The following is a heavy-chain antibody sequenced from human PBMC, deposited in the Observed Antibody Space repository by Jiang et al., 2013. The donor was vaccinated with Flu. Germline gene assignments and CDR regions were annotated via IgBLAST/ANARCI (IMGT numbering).Heavy chain of an antibody. D-gene: IGHD3-16*01. CDR3: AKAISARFGGFYFDY. Sequence: QLVESGGGSLKPGESLRLSCTGSGFTFSNYPMHWVRQAPGKGLEWVALISYDGTNKYYADSVKGRFTISRDNAKNSLYLQMNSLRAEDTALYYCAKAISARFGGFYFDYWGQGTLVTVSS. CDR2: ISYDGTNK. J-gene: IGHJ4*02. V-gene: IGHV3-30-3*01. CDR1: GFTFSNYP.